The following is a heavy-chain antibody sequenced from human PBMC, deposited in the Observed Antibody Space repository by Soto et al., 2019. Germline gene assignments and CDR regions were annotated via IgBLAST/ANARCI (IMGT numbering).Heavy chain of an antibody. J-gene: IGHJ6*03. CDR2: ISSSSSYI. V-gene: IGHV3-21*01. D-gene: IGHD5-18*01. CDR1: GFTFSSYS. CDR3: VRDNGYSYGPPGPPYYYYMDV. Sequence: PGGSLRLSCAASGFTFSSYSMNWVRQAPGKGLEWVSSISSSSSYIYYADSVKGRFTISRDNAKNSLYLQMNSLRAEDTAVYYCVRDNGYSYGPPGPPYYYYMDVWGKGTTVTVSS.